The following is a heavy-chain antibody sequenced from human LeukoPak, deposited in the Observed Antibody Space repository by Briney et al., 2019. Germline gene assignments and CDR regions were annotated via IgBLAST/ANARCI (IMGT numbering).Heavy chain of an antibody. CDR3: ARGHSSSWDLGY. J-gene: IGHJ4*02. D-gene: IGHD6-13*01. Sequence: PSETLSLTCTVSGGSVSSGSYYWSWIRQPPGKGLEWIGYIYYSGSTNYNPSLKSRVTISVDTSKNQFSLKLSSVTAADTAVYYCARGHSSSWDLGYWGQGTLVTVSS. CDR2: IYYSGST. CDR1: GGSVSSGSYY. V-gene: IGHV4-61*01.